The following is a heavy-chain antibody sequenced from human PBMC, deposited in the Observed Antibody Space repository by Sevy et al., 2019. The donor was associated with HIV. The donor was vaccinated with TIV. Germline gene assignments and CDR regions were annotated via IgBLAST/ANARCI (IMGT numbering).Heavy chain of an antibody. J-gene: IGHJ6*02. CDR1: GFTFSNAW. D-gene: IGHD4-4*01. CDR3: TTDYSNTPKYYYYYYGMDV. V-gene: IGHV3-15*01. Sequence: GGSLRLSCAASGFTFSNAWMSWVRQAPGKGLEWVGRIKSKTDGGTTDYAAPVKGRFTISRDDSKNTLYLQMNSLKTEDTAVYYCTTDYSNTPKYYYYYYGMDVWGQGTTVTVSS. CDR2: IKSKTDGGTT.